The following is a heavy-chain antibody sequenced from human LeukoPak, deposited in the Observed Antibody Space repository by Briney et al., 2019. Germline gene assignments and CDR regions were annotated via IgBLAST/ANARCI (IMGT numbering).Heavy chain of an antibody. Sequence: SETLSLTCAVYGGSFSGYYWSWIRQPPGNGLEWIGEINHSGSTNYNPSLKSRVTISVDTSKNQFSLKLSSVTAADTAVYYCARSSIYYDSSGYRSWGQGTLVTVSS. D-gene: IGHD3-22*01. J-gene: IGHJ5*02. CDR1: GGSFSGYY. CDR2: INHSGST. CDR3: ARSSIYYDSSGYRS. V-gene: IGHV4-34*01.